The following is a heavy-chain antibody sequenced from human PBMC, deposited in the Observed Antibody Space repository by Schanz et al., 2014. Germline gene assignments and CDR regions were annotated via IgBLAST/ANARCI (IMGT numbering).Heavy chain of an antibody. V-gene: IGHV4-59*08. D-gene: IGHD6-19*01. CDR1: GGSIRTYF. Sequence: QVQLQESGPGLVKPSETLSLTCSVSGGSIRTYFWAWIRQPPGKGLEWIGFIYYSGSTNYNPSLKSGGTISVDMSKNRFALTLNSVTAADTGVYYCARQYSGWSRFDPWGQGIRVTVSS. CDR2: IYYSGST. J-gene: IGHJ5*02. CDR3: ARQYSGWSRFDP.